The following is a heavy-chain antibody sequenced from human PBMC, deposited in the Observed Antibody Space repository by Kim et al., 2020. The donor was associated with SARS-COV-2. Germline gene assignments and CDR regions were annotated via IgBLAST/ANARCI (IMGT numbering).Heavy chain of an antibody. D-gene: IGHD3-10*01. Sequence: YGKSLKARFTIPRDNPKNTLYLQMSSLRAEDTAIYYCARDRDATGSNYDSWGQGTLVTVSS. V-gene: IGHV3-30*15. CDR3: ARDRDATGSNYDS. J-gene: IGHJ5*01.